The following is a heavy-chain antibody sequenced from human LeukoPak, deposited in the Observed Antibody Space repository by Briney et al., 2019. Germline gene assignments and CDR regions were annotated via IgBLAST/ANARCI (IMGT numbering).Heavy chain of an antibody. J-gene: IGHJ4*02. Sequence: PGGSLRLSCAASGFTFSSYDMHWVRQAPGKGLEWVAFIRYDGSDEYYADSVKGRFTISRDNSKNTLYLQMNSLRAEDTAVYYCAKGLDGSCYSGCYFDCWGQGTLVTVSS. CDR3: AKGLDGSCYSGCYFDC. D-gene: IGHD2-15*01. CDR1: GFTFSSYD. CDR2: IRYDGSDE. V-gene: IGHV3-30*02.